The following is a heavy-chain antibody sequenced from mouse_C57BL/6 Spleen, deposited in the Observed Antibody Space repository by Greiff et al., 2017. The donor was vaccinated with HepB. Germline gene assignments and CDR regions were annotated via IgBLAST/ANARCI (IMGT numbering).Heavy chain of an antibody. CDR3: AGMITTTGDYFDY. D-gene: IGHD2-4*01. CDR1: GFSLTSYG. Sequence: VQLQQSGPGLVQPSQSLSITCTVSGFSLTSYGVHWVRQSPGKGLEWLGVIWSGGSTDYNAAFISRLSISKDNSKSQVFFKMNRLQADDTAIYYCAGMITTTGDYFDYWGQGTTLPVSS. V-gene: IGHV2-2*01. CDR2: IWSGGST. J-gene: IGHJ2*01.